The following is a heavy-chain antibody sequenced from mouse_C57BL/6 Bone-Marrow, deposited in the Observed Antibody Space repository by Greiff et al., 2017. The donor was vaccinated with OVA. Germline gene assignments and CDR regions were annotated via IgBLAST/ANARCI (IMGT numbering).Heavy chain of an antibody. CDR1: GYTFTSYG. CDR3: ARERDYYGSIAY. CDR2: IYPRSGNT. J-gene: IGHJ3*01. V-gene: IGHV1-81*01. D-gene: IGHD1-1*01. Sequence: VQLQQSGAELARPGASVKLSCKASGYTFTSYGISWVKQRTGQGLEWIGEIYPRSGNTYYNEKFKGKATLTADKSSSTAYMELRSLTSEDSAVYFGARERDYYGSIAYWGQGTLVTVSA.